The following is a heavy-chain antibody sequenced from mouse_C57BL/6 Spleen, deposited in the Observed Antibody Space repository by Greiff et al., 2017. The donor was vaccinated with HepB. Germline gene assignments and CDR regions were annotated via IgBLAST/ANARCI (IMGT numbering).Heavy chain of an antibody. V-gene: IGHV5-4*01. CDR2: ISDGGSYT. Sequence: EVPLVESGGGLVKPGGSLKLSCAASGFTFSSYAMSWVRQTPEKRLEWVATISDGGSYTYYPDNVKGRFTISRDNAKNNLYLQMSHLKSEDTAMYYCARDLWDLYYFDYWGQGTTLTVSS. D-gene: IGHD4-1*01. CDR1: GFTFSSYA. J-gene: IGHJ2*01. CDR3: ARDLWDLYYFDY.